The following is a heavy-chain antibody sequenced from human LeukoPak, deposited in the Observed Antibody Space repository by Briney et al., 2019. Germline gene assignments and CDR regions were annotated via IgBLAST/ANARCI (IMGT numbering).Heavy chain of an antibody. CDR1: GGTFSSYA. D-gene: IGHD3-10*01. CDR3: ARVRGSGSYTYYYYGMDV. Sequence: SVKVSCKASGGTFSSYAISWVRQAPGQGLEWMGRIIPILGIANYAQKFQGRVTITADKSTSTAYMELSSLRSEDTAVYYCARVRGSGSYTYYYYGMDVWGQGTTVTVSS. CDR2: IIPILGIA. J-gene: IGHJ6*02. V-gene: IGHV1-69*04.